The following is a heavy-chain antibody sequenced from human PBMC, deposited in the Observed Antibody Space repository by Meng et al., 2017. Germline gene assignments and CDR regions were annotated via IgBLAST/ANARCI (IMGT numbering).Heavy chain of an antibody. CDR1: GYTFTSYG. J-gene: IGHJ5*02. D-gene: IGHD3-22*01. CDR2: IGAYNGNT. Sequence: ASVKVSCKASGYTFTSYGISWVRQAPGQGLEWMGWIGAYNGNTNYAQKLQGRVTMTTDTSTSTAYMELRSLRSDDTAVYYCARALLSSGYLGHWFDPWGQGTLVTVSS. V-gene: IGHV1-18*01. CDR3: ARALLSSGYLGHWFDP.